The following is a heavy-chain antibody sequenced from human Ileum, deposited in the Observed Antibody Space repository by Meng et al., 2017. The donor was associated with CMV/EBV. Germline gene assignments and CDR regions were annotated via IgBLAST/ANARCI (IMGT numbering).Heavy chain of an antibody. CDR2: FYSSDTY. V-gene: IGHV4-4*07. J-gene: IGHJ4*02. Sequence: QVQLQESGPGLVKPSETRSLPRTVSGGSINNYYWSWIRQSAEKGLEWIGRFYSSDTYNYHPSLNSRVTMSLDTSKNQFSLNLRSVTAADTAIYYCARGPGASTREGFDYWGLGTLVTVSS. D-gene: IGHD1-26*01. CDR1: GGSINNYY. CDR3: ARGPGASTREGFDY.